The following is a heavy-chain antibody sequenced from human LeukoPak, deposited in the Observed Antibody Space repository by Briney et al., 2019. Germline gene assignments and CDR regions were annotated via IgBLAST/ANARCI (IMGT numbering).Heavy chain of an antibody. Sequence: PSETLSLTCAVYGGSFSGYYWSWIRQPPGKGLEWIGEINHSGSTNYNPSLKSRVTISVDTSKNQFSLKLSSVTAADTAVYYCARRDSSGYYYPKRLYFQHWGQGTLVTVSS. V-gene: IGHV4-34*01. CDR3: ARRDSSGYYYPKRLYFQH. CDR2: INHSGST. D-gene: IGHD3-22*01. J-gene: IGHJ1*01. CDR1: GGSFSGYY.